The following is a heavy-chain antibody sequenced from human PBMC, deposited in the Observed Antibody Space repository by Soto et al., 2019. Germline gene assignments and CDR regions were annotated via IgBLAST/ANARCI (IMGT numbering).Heavy chain of an antibody. D-gene: IGHD3-10*01. Sequence: QVQLVESGGGVVQPGRSLRLSCAASGFTFSRFAMLWVRQAPGKGLEWVAVISDDGRKKNYVDSVKGRLTISRDNSKNTLYLQVNSLGIEDTAVYYCAREDYSGSGSLKYGMDVWGHGTTVIVSS. CDR2: ISDDGRKK. J-gene: IGHJ6*02. CDR1: GFTFSRFA. CDR3: AREDYSGSGSLKYGMDV. V-gene: IGHV3-30*04.